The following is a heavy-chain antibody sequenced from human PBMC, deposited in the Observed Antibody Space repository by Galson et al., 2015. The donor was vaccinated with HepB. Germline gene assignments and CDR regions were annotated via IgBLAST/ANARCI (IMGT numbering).Heavy chain of an antibody. CDR1: GFTFSTYW. CDR2: IKQDGSEK. CDR3: ALSTSRLGAFDI. V-gene: IGHV3-7*01. J-gene: IGHJ3*02. Sequence: SLRLSCAASGFTFSTYWMSWVRQAPGKGLEWVANIKQDGSEKYYVDSVKGRFTISRDNAKNSLYLQMNSLRADDTAVYHCALSTSRLGAFDIWGQGTMVTVSS. D-gene: IGHD2-2*01.